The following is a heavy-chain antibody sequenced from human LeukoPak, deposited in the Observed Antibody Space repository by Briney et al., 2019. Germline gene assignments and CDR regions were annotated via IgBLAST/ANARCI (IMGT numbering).Heavy chain of an antibody. D-gene: IGHD6-19*01. Sequence: PGGSLRLSCAASGFTFSTYSMNWVRQAPGKGLEWVSSTSSTSSYIYYADSVKGRFTISRDNAQKSLYLQMNSLRAEDTAVYYCARVGYSSGWYFDYWGQGTLVTVSS. V-gene: IGHV3-21*01. CDR2: TSSTSSYI. CDR1: GFTFSTYS. J-gene: IGHJ4*02. CDR3: ARVGYSSGWYFDY.